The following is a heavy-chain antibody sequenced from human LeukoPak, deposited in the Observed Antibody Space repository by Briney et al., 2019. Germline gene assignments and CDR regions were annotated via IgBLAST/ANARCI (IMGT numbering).Heavy chain of an antibody. CDR3: IRVTTIT. V-gene: IGHV3-23*01. J-gene: IGHJ5*02. CDR1: GFAFSSYA. Sequence: GGSLRLSCAASGFAFSSYAMTWVRQAPGKGLEWVSGIGGSGGSTYYADSVKGRFTISGDNSNNTLYLQMNSLRVEDTAVYYCIRVTTITWGQGTLVTVSS. CDR2: IGGSGGST. D-gene: IGHD5-12*01.